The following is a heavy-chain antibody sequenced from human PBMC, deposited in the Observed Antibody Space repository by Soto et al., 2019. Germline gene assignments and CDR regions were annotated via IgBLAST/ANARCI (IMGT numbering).Heavy chain of an antibody. J-gene: IGHJ3*02. CDR3: ARRGSYPQVEDAFDI. Sequence: SETLSLTCTVSGGSISSSSYYWGWIRQPPGKGLEWIGSIYYSGSTYYNPSLKSRVTISVDTSKNQFSLKLSSVTAADTAVYYCARRGSYPQVEDAFDIWGQGTMVT. V-gene: IGHV4-39*01. CDR1: GGSISSSSYY. D-gene: IGHD1-26*01. CDR2: IYYSGST.